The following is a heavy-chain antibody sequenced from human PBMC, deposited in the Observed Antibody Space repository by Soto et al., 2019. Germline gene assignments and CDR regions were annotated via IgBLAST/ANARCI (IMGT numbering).Heavy chain of an antibody. J-gene: IGHJ6*02. V-gene: IGHV1-69*13. Sequence: ASVKVSCKASGGTFSSYAISWVRQAPGQGLEWMGGIIPIFGTANYAQKFQGRVTITADESTSTAYMELSSLRSEDTAVYYCASMRFVAHCTNGVCYTVFYYGMDVWGQGTTVTVSS. CDR3: ASMRFVAHCTNGVCYTVFYYGMDV. CDR1: GGTFSSYA. D-gene: IGHD2-8*01. CDR2: IIPIFGTA.